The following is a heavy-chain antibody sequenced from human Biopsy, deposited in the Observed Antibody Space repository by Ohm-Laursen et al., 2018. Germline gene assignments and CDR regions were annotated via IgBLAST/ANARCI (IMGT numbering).Heavy chain of an antibody. CDR1: GYSFSTYD. V-gene: IGHV1-8*01. D-gene: IGHD6-6*01. Sequence: ALVKVSCKASGYSFSTYDVNWVRQARGQGLEWMGWMIPSSGKTGYAQRFQGRVTLTMNTSISTAYMELSGLRSEDTAVYFCARGYSRRVSIFEASIYWFDTWGQGTLVTVSS. J-gene: IGHJ5*02. CDR2: MIPSSGKT. CDR3: ARGYSRRVSIFEASIYWFDT.